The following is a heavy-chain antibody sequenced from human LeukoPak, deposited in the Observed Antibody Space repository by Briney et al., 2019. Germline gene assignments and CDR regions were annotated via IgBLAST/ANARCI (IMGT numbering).Heavy chain of an antibody. J-gene: IGHJ4*02. D-gene: IGHD3-3*01. V-gene: IGHV4-34*01. CDR1: GGSFSGYY. CDR2: INHSGST. Sequence: SETLSLTCAVYGGSFSGYYWSWIRQPPGKGLEWIGEINHSGSTNYNPSLKSRVTISVDTSKNQFSLKLSSVTAADTAVYYCARGSLYYDFWSGYYYWGQGTLVTVSS. CDR3: ARGSLYYDFWSGYYY.